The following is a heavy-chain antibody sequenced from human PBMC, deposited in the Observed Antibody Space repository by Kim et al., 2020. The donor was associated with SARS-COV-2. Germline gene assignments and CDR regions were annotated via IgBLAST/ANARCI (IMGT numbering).Heavy chain of an antibody. D-gene: IGHD3-9*01. J-gene: IGHJ6*02. CDR3: ARADILTGNGMDV. Sequence: GYAQKFQGRVTMTRSTSISTAYMELSSLRSEDTAVYYCARADILTGNGMDVWGQGTTVTVSS. V-gene: IGHV1-8*01.